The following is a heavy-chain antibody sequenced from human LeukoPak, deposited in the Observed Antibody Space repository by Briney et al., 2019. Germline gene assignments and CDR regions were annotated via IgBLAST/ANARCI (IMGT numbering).Heavy chain of an antibody. D-gene: IGHD2-2*01. Sequence: SETLSLTCAVYGGSFSGYYWSWIRQPPGKGLEWIGEINHSGNTNYNPSLKSRVTISVDTSKNQFSLKLSSVTAADTAVYYCATGRYCSSTSCKLNWFDPWGQGTLVTVSS. CDR2: INHSGNT. CDR1: GGSFSGYY. V-gene: IGHV4-34*01. CDR3: ATGRYCSSTSCKLNWFDP. J-gene: IGHJ5*02.